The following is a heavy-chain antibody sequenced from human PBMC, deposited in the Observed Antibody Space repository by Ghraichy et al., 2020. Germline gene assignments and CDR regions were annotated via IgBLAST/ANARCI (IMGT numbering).Heavy chain of an antibody. CDR2: INHSGST. J-gene: IGHJ4*02. V-gene: IGHV4-34*01. CDR3: ARRIDY. Sequence: SQTLSLTCAVYGGSFSGYYWSWIRQPPGKGLEWIGEINHSGSTNYNPSLKSRVTISVDTSKNQFSLKLSSVTAADTAVYYCARRIDYWGQGTLVTVSS. CDR1: GGSFSGYY.